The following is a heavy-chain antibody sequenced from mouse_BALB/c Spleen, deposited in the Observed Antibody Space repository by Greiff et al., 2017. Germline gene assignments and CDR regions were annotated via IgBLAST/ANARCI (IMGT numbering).Heavy chain of an antibody. D-gene: IGHD3-3*01. CDR2: INPSTGYT. J-gene: IGHJ2*01. V-gene: IGHV1-7*01. Sequence: VQLQQSGAELAKPGASVKMSCKASGYTFTSYWMHWVKQRPGQGLEWIGYINPSTGYTEYNQKFKDKATLTADKSSSTAYMQLSSLTSEDSAVYYCAGEQLDYWGQGTTLTVSS. CDR1: GYTFTSYW. CDR3: AGEQLDY.